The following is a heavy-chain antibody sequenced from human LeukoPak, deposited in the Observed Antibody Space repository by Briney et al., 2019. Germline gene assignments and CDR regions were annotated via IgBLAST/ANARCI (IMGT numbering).Heavy chain of an antibody. V-gene: IGHV4-30-2*01. CDR3: ARGPYYYGSGSYSPYYFDY. D-gene: IGHD3-10*01. Sequence: PSQTLSLTCAVSGGSISSGGYSWSWIRQPPGKGLEWIGYIYHSGSTYYNPSLKSRVTISVDRSKNQFSLKLSSVTAADTAVYYCARGPYYYGSGSYSPYYFDYWGQGTLVTVSS. CDR1: GGSISSGGYS. J-gene: IGHJ4*02. CDR2: IYHSGST.